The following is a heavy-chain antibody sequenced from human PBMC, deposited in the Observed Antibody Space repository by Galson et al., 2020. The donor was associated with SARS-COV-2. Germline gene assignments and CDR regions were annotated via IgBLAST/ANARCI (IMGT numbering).Heavy chain of an antibody. CDR2: IWYDGSNK. J-gene: IGHJ6*03. D-gene: IGHD4-17*01. V-gene: IGHV3-33*01. Sequence: GESLKISCAASGFTFSSYGMHWVRQAPGKGLEWVAVIWYDGSNKYYADSVKGRFTISRDNSKNTLYLQMNSLRAEDTAVYYCARDRIGGDHWGYYMDVWGKGTTGTVSS. CDR1: GFTFSSYG. CDR3: ARDRIGGDHWGYYMDV.